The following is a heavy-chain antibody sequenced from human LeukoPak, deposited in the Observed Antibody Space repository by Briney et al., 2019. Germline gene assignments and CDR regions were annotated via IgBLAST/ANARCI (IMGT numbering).Heavy chain of an antibody. V-gene: IGHV3-48*03. D-gene: IGHD3-10*01. J-gene: IGHJ4*02. CDR2: ISSSGSTI. CDR3: ARAWFGEVDY. Sequence: GGSLRLSCAASGFTFSSYEMNWVRQAPGKGLEWVSYISSSGSTIYYADSVKGRFTISRDNAKNSLYLQMNSLRAEDTAVYYWARAWFGEVDYWGQGTLVTVSS. CDR1: GFTFSSYE.